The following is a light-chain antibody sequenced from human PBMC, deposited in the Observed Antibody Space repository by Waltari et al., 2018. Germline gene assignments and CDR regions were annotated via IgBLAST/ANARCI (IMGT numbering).Light chain of an antibody. J-gene: IGKJ2*01. CDR2: KVS. Sequence: DVVMTQSPLSLPVTLGQPASISCRSSQSLVHRDGNTYLNWFQQRPGQSPRRLIYKVSNRDSGVPDRFSGSVSGTDFTLKISRVEAEDVGVYYCMQGTHSPPYTFGQGTKLEIK. CDR3: MQGTHSPPYT. CDR1: QSLVHRDGNTY. V-gene: IGKV2-30*02.